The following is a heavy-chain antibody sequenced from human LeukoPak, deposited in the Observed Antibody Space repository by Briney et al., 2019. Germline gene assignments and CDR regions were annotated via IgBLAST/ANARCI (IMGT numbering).Heavy chain of an antibody. CDR2: VSSSSSTI. Sequence: GGSLGLSCEASGFTFSSCSMNWVRQAPGKGLEWVSYVSSSSSTIYYADSVKGRFTISRDNAKNSLYLQMNSLRAEDTAVYYCAREYYYEGLVFDYWGQGTLVTVSS. CDR1: GFTFSSCS. V-gene: IGHV3-48*01. CDR3: AREYYYEGLVFDY. J-gene: IGHJ4*02. D-gene: IGHD3-22*01.